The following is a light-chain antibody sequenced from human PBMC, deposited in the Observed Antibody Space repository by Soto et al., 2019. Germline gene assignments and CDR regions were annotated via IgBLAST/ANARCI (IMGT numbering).Light chain of an antibody. CDR1: ESLSYF. CDR3: QSYNDGPCA. V-gene: IGKV3-15*01. Sequence: EIVLTQSPATLSVSPGERVTLSCRASESLSYFLAWYQHKPGQSPRLLIYGVSTRVAGVPSRFSGGGSATAFTLTISSLQSEDFAVYYCQSYNDGPCAFGQGTKLE. J-gene: IGKJ2*02. CDR2: GVS.